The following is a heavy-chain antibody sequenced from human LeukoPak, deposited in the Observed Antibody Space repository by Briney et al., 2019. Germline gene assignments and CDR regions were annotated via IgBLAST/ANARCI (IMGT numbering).Heavy chain of an antibody. D-gene: IGHD4/OR15-4a*01. CDR2: ISYSGGAQK. CDR1: GFTFGSYA. CDR3: VRDPTVVSNQPQYSFDS. V-gene: IGHV3-30*04. Sequence: PGRSLRLSCAASGFTFGSYAMHWVRQAPGKGLEWVAVISYSGGAQKFYADSVNGRFTISRDNSKNTLFLQMDSLRPDDTAVYYCVRDPTVVSNQPQYSFDSWGQGTLVIVSS. J-gene: IGHJ4*02.